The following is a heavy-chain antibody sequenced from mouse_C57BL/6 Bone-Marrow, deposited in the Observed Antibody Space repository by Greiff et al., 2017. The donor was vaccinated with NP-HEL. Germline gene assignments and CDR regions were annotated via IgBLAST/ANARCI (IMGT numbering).Heavy chain of an antibody. CDR3: ARGGRTLIYYDYFYAMDY. Sequence: VQLQQPGAELVKPGASVKLSCKASGYTFTSYWMHWVKQRPGRGLEWIGRIDPNSGGTKYNEKFKSKATLTVDKPSSTAYMQLSSLTSEDSAVYYCARGGRTLIYYDYFYAMDYWGQGTSVTVSS. J-gene: IGHJ4*01. CDR2: IDPNSGGT. V-gene: IGHV1-72*01. D-gene: IGHD2-4*01. CDR1: GYTFTSYW.